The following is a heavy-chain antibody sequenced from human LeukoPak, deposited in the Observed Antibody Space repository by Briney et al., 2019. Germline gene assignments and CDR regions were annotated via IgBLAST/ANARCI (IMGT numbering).Heavy chain of an antibody. Sequence: GGSLRLSCAASGFIFNSYAISWVRQAPGKGLEWVSAISGSGGSTYYTDSVKGRFTVSRDNSKNTLYLQMNSLRAEDTAVYYCARGGTSAMFTWYYFDYWGQGTLVTVSS. V-gene: IGHV3-23*01. CDR3: ARGGTSAMFTWYYFDY. CDR2: ISGSGGST. CDR1: GFIFNSYA. D-gene: IGHD5-18*01. J-gene: IGHJ4*02.